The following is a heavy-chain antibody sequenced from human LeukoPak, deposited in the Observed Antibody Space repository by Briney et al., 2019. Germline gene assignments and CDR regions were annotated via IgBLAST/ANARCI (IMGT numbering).Heavy chain of an antibody. J-gene: IGHJ4*02. Sequence: PGGSLRLSCTASGFIFSTYAMGWARQAPGKGLEWVSGIGSNGVNTYYADSAKGRFTISRDNAKNSLYLQMDSLRVEDTAVYYCARGPMTVITLGGQGTLVSVST. CDR2: IGSNGVNT. CDR1: GFIFSTYA. D-gene: IGHD2/OR15-2a*01. V-gene: IGHV3-23*01. CDR3: ARGPMTVITL.